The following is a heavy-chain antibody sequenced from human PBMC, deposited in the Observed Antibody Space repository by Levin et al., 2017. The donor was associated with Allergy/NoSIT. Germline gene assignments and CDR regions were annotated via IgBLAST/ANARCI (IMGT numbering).Heavy chain of an antibody. J-gene: IGHJ3*02. Sequence: GESLKISCKGSGYSFTSYWIGWVRQAPGQGLEWMGIIDPSGGSTSYAQKFQGRVTMTRDTSTSTVYMDLSSLRSEDTALYYCARGRYSYGYGYDAFDIWGQGTMVTVSS. V-gene: IGHV1-46*01. CDR1: GYSFTSYW. D-gene: IGHD5-18*01. CDR2: IDPSGGST. CDR3: ARGRYSYGYGYDAFDI.